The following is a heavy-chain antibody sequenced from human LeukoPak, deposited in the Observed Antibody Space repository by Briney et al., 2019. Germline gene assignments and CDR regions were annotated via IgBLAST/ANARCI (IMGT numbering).Heavy chain of an antibody. Sequence: SETLSLTCAVYGGSFSGYYWSWIRQPPGKGLEWIGEINHSGSTNYNPSHKSRVTISVDTSKNQFSLKLSSVTAADTAVYYCARGEWELGYWGQGTLVTVSS. J-gene: IGHJ4*02. CDR3: ARGEWELGY. V-gene: IGHV4-34*01. CDR1: GGSFSGYY. D-gene: IGHD1-26*01. CDR2: INHSGST.